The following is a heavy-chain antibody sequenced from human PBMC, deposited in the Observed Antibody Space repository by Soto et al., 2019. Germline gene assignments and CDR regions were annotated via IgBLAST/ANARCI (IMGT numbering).Heavy chain of an antibody. D-gene: IGHD6-19*01. V-gene: IGHV3-33*01. J-gene: IGHJ6*03. CDR1: GFTFSSYG. Sequence: QVQLVESGGGVVQPGRSLRLSCAASGFTFSSYGMHWVRQAPGKGLEWVAVIWYDGSNKYYADSVKGRFTISRDNSKDSMYHEMKSLVAHDTAVYYCARDGTLTVAGTYYDYYYMDVWGKGTTVTVSS. CDR2: IWYDGSNK. CDR3: ARDGTLTVAGTYYDYYYMDV.